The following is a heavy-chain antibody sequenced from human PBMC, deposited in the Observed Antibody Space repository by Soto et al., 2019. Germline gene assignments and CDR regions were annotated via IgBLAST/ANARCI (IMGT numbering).Heavy chain of an antibody. V-gene: IGHV5-51*01. D-gene: IGHD6-25*01. CDR3: ARLLRLSAAADDSDI. Sequence: PGESLKISCKGSGYSFTSYWIGWVRQMPGKGLEWMGIIYPGDSDTRYSPSFQGQVTISADKSISTAYLQWSSLKASDTAMYYCARLLRLSAAADDSDIWGQGTMVTVSS. CDR1: GYSFTSYW. J-gene: IGHJ3*02. CDR2: IYPGDSDT.